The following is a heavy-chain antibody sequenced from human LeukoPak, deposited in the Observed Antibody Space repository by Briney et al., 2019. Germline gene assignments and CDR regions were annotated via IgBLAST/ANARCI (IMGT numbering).Heavy chain of an antibody. CDR1: GGSISSYY. D-gene: IGHD2-2*01. Sequence: SETLSLTCTVSGGSISSYYWSWIRQPAGKGLEWIGRIYTSGSTNYNPSLKSRVTISVDTSKNQFSLKLSSVTAADTAVYYCARGSGYCSSTSCYFIQIDYWGQGTLVTVSS. CDR2: IYTSGST. V-gene: IGHV4-4*07. J-gene: IGHJ4*02. CDR3: ARGSGYCSSTSCYFIQIDY.